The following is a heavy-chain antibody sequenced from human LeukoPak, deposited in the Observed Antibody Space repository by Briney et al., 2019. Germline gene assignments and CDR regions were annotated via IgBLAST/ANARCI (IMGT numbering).Heavy chain of an antibody. J-gene: IGHJ4*02. V-gene: IGHV1-2*02. Sequence: ASVKVSCKASGYTFTGYYLHWVRQAPGQGLEWMGWIYPKTGGTNYAQNFQGRVTMTRDTSISTVYMELISLRSDDTAVYYCAREMNYDDYRTSDYWGQGTLVTVSS. CDR1: GYTFTGYY. CDR3: AREMNYDDYRTSDY. D-gene: IGHD4-17*01. CDR2: IYPKTGGT.